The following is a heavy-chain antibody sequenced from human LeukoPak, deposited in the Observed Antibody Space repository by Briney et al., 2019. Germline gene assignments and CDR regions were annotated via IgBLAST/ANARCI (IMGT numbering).Heavy chain of an antibody. Sequence: GGSLRLSCAASGFTFSAYAIHWVRQAPGKGLDWVAVISFHGSDIYYADSVKGRFTMSRDNSRNTVDLQMSSLRAGDTAIYYCAREKSGNTYMTQGGIDRWGQGTLVTVSS. V-gene: IGHV3-30-3*01. CDR1: GFTFSAYA. D-gene: IGHD5-18*01. J-gene: IGHJ4*02. CDR3: AREKSGNTYMTQGGIDR. CDR2: ISFHGSDI.